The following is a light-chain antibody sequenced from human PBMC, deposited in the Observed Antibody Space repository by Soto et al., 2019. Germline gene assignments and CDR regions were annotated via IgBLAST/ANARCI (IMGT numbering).Light chain of an antibody. Sequence: DVQMTKSPAKRPGCVGDSVTVTCLASQTTSSWLAWYQQKPGKAPKLLIYKAATFKRGVPSRFSCSGSGTEFTLTISSLQPDDLATQFCQHEKRYSEAFGQGTKVDIK. V-gene: IGKV1-5*03. J-gene: IGKJ1*01. CDR3: QHEKRYSEA. CDR1: QTTSSW. CDR2: KAA.